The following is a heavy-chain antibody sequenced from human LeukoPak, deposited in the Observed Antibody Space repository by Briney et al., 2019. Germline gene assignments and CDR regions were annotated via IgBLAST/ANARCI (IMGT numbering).Heavy chain of an antibody. CDR1: GFTFSNAW. CDR2: IKSKTGGGTT. CDR3: TTDSRPNEDFWREILDMGFDY. V-gene: IGHV3-15*01. D-gene: IGHD3-3*01. Sequence: GESLRLSCAASGFTFSNAWMSWVRQAPGKGLEWVGRIKSKTGGGTTDYAAPVKGRFTISRDDSKNTLYLQMNSLKTEDTAVYYCTTDSRPNEDFWREILDMGFDYWGQGTLVTVSS. J-gene: IGHJ4*02.